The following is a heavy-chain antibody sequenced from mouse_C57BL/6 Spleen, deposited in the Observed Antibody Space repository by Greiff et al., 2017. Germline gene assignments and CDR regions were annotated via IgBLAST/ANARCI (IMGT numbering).Heavy chain of an antibody. J-gene: IGHJ3*01. V-gene: IGHV1-7*01. D-gene: IGHD1-1*01. Sequence: QVQLQQSGAELAKPGASVKLSCKASGYTFTSYWMHWVKQRPGQGLEWIGYINPSSGYTKYNQKFKDKATLTADKSSSTAYMQLRSLTYEDSAVYCCARDYGGSTSGFAYWGTGTLVTVSA. CDR1: GYTFTSYW. CDR2: INPSSGYT. CDR3: ARDYGGSTSGFAY.